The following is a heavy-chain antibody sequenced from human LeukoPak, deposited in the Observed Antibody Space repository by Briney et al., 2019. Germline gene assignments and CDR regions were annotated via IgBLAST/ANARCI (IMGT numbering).Heavy chain of an antibody. V-gene: IGHV1-18*01. CDR2: ISGYDGNT. J-gene: IGHJ4*02. CDR1: GYTFTTYG. CDR3: ARTVTTSSYYFDY. Sequence: ASVKVSCKASGYTFTTYGVSWVRRASGQGLEWMGWISGYDGNTNYAQKLRGRVTMTTDTSTSTAYMDLRSLRSDDTALYYCARTVTTSSYYFDYWGQGTLVTVSS. D-gene: IGHD4-17*01.